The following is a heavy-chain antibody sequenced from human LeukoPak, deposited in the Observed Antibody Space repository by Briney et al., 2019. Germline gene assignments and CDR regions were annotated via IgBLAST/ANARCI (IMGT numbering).Heavy chain of an antibody. CDR1: GGSISSGDYY. Sequence: SQTLSLTCTVSGGSISSGDYYRSWIRQPPGKGLEWIGYIYYSGSTYYNPSLKSRVTISVDTSKNQFSLKLSSVTAADTAVYYCARVLYAPGAFDIWGQGTMVTVSS. CDR2: IYYSGST. V-gene: IGHV4-30-4*01. J-gene: IGHJ3*02. CDR3: ARVLYAPGAFDI. D-gene: IGHD2-2*01.